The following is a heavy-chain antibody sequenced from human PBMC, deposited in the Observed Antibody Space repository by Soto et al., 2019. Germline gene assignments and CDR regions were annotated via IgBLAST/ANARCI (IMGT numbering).Heavy chain of an antibody. CDR1: GFTFNTYG. Sequence: QVQLVESRGGVVQPGRSLRLSCAASGFTFNTYGMHWVHQAPGKGLEWVAVIWYDGSKKYYADSVKGRFTISRDNSKNTMYLQMNSLRAEDTAVYYCARIDCTGGSCRPYAYYDMDVWGQGTTVTVS. J-gene: IGHJ6*02. V-gene: IGHV3-33*01. D-gene: IGHD2-15*01. CDR3: ARIDCTGGSCRPYAYYDMDV. CDR2: IWYDGSKK.